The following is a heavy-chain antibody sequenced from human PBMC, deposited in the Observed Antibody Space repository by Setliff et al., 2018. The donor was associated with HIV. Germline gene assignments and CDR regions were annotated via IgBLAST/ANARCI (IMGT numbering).Heavy chain of an antibody. J-gene: IGHJ3*02. V-gene: IGHV5-51*01. Sequence: GESLKISCKAVDYTFTTYWIGWVRQMPGEGLEWMGIIYPEDSNIKHNPSFQNQVTISADKSISTAYLQVHNLKASDTATYYCARRDGRSMNAFEIWGPGTMVTVSS. CDR3: ARRDGRSMNAFEI. CDR1: DYTFTTYW. CDR2: IYPEDSNI. D-gene: IGHD6-13*01.